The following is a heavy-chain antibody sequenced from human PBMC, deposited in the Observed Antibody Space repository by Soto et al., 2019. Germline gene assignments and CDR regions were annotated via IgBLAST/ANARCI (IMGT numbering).Heavy chain of an antibody. V-gene: IGHV4-30-4*01. CDR1: GGSISSGDYS. Sequence: SETLSLTCTVSGGSISSGDYSWSWIRQPPGKGLEWIGYIYYGGSTNYNPSLMSRVTISVDTSKNQFSLKLRSVTAADTAVYYCARARYNRNYYFYYWAQGTLVPVSS. J-gene: IGHJ4*02. CDR2: IYYGGST. D-gene: IGHD1-7*01. CDR3: ARARYNRNYYFYY.